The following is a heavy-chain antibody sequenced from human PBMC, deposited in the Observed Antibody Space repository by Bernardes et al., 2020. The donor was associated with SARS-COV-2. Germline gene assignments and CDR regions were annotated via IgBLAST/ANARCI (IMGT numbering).Heavy chain of an antibody. Sequence: GGSLTLSCVASGFTFRSYGLHWVRQAPGKGLEWVALIWDDGSRTHYTDSVKGRFTISRDDSKNTVSLQMNRLRAEDTGIYYCAREGWKLLMALENKNWFDLWGQGNQVTVSS. CDR2: IWDDGSRT. D-gene: IGHD1-26*01. J-gene: IGHJ5*02. CDR3: AREGWKLLMALENKNWFDL. V-gene: IGHV3-33*01. CDR1: GFTFRSYG.